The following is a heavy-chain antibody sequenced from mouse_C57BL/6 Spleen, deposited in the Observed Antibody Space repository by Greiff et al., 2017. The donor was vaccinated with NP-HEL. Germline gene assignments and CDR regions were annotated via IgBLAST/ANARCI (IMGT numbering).Heavy chain of an antibody. J-gene: IGHJ2*01. V-gene: IGHV5-6*01. CDR3: AREDGNFGY. CDR2: ISSGGSYT. D-gene: IGHD2-1*01. CDR1: GFTFSSYG. Sequence: EVKLMESGGDLVKPGGSLKLSCAASGFTFSSYGMSWVRQTPDQRLEWVATISSGGSYTYYPDSVKGRFTLSRDNAKNTLYLQMSSLKSEDTAMYYCAREDGNFGYWGQGTTLTVSS.